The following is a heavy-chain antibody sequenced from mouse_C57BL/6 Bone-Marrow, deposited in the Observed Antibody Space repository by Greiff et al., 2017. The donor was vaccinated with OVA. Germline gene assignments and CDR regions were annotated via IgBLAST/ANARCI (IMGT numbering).Heavy chain of an antibody. J-gene: IGHJ3*01. CDR2: INPSNGGT. CDR3: ANSYCGNLIAY. D-gene: IGHD1-1*01. CDR1: GYTFTDYY. V-gene: IGHV1-26*01. Sequence: EVQLLQSGPELVKPGASVKISCKASGYTFTDYYMNWVKQSHGKSLEWIGDINPSNGGTSYNHKFKGKVTLTVVKSSSTAYMGRRSLAAEDSSVYYSANSYCGNLIAYWGQGTLVTVSA.